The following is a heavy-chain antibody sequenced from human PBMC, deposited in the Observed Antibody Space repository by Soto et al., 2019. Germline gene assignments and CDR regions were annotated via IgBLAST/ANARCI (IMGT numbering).Heavy chain of an antibody. Sequence: ASVKVSCKASGGTFSSFGISWVRQAPGQWLEWMGGIIPVFVRPNYAQRFRGRHTSTADESTHTGYMELIDLRSEDTAGYYCAREGSGYNFWGQGTQVTASS. J-gene: IGHJ1*01. CDR1: GGTFSSFG. V-gene: IGHV1-69*13. CDR3: AREGSGYNF. CDR2: IIPVFVRP. D-gene: IGHD5-12*01.